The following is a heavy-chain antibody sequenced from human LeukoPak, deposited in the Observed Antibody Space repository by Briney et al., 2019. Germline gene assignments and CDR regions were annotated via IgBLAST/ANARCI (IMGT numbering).Heavy chain of an antibody. CDR3: ARSTALEGYSVNYYYGMDV. V-gene: IGHV1-69*13. Sequence: ASVTVSCTASGGTFSSYAISWVRQAPGQGLEWMGGIIPIFGTANYAQKFQGRVTITADESTSTAYMELSSLRSEDTAVYYCARSTALEGYSVNYYYGMDVWGQGTTVTVSS. J-gene: IGHJ6*02. D-gene: IGHD5/OR15-5a*01. CDR2: IIPIFGTA. CDR1: GGTFSSYA.